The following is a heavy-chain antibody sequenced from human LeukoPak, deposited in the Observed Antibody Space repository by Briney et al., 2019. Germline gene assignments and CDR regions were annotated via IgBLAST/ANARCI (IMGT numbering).Heavy chain of an antibody. CDR3: AKGYSSSWYYRYFDY. Sequence: GRSMRLSCAASGFTFSSYGMQWVRQAPGKGLEWVAVIPYDGSNKYYADSVQGRLTLSRDNSKNTLYLQMNSLRAEDTAVYYCAKGYSSSWYYRYFDYWGQGTLVTVSS. CDR1: GFTFSSYG. CDR2: IPYDGSNK. D-gene: IGHD6-13*01. J-gene: IGHJ4*02. V-gene: IGHV3-30*18.